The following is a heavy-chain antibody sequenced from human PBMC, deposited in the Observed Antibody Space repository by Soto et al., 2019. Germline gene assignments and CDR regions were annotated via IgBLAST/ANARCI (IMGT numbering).Heavy chain of an antibody. CDR1: GGSISGYY. CDR2: INHSGST. J-gene: IGHJ2*01. Sequence: QVQLQQWGAGLLKPSETLSLTCAVYGGSISGYYWSWIRQPPGKGLEWIGEINHSGSTNYNPSLKSRVTISVDTSKNQFSLKLSSVTAADTAVYYCARSRITMVRGVIRYFDLWGRGTLVTVS. V-gene: IGHV4-34*01. D-gene: IGHD3-10*01. CDR3: ARSRITMVRGVIRYFDL.